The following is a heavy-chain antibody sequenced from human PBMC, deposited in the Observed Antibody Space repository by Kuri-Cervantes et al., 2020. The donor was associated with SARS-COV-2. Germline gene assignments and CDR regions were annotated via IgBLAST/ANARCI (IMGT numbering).Heavy chain of an antibody. D-gene: IGHD1-26*01. CDR3: ARGGWVGATTYYFDL. CDR2: VSDTGNDK. J-gene: IGHJ4*02. CDR1: GLRFSFSKYN. V-gene: IGHV3-21*01. Sequence: GESLKISCAASGLRFSFSKYNINWVRQPPGRGLEWVASVSDTGNDKRYRDSVKGRFTISRDNSKYTLYLHMSRLRPEDTTVYYCARGGWVGATTYYFDLWGQGTLVTVSS.